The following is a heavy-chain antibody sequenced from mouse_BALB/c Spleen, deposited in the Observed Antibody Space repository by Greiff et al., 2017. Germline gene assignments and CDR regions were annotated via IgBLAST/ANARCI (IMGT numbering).Heavy chain of an antibody. V-gene: IGHV2-9*02. CDR3: ARDGGGWLTY. Sequence: QVQLQQSGPGLVAPSQSLSITCTVSGFSLTSYGVHWVRQPPGKGLEWLGVIWAGGSTNYNSALMSRLSISKDNSKSQVFLKMNSLQTDDTAMYYCARDGGGWLTYWGQGTLVTVSA. CDR1: GFSLTSYG. CDR2: IWAGGST. J-gene: IGHJ3*01.